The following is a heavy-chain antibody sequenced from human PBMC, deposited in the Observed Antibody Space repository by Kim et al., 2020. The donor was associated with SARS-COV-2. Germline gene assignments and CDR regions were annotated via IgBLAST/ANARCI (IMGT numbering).Heavy chain of an antibody. D-gene: IGHD2-2*01. Sequence: RFTISRDNAKNSLYLQMNSRRAEDTAVYYCARLGRFGCSSTSCYPDAFDIWGQGTMVTVSS. J-gene: IGHJ3*02. CDR3: ARLGRFGCSSTSCYPDAFDI. V-gene: IGHV3-11*06.